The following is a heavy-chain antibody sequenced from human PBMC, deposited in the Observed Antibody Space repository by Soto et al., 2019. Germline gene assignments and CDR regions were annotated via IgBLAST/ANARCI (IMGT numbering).Heavy chain of an antibody. V-gene: IGHV3-9*01. CDR1: GFTFDDYA. CDR2: ISWNSGSI. Sequence: EVQLVESGGGLVQPGRSLRLSCAASGFTFDDYAMHWVRQAPGKGLEWVSGISWNSGSIGYADSVKGRFTISRDNAKNSLYLQMNSLRAEDTALYYCARDRSYGMDVWGQGTTVTVSS. CDR3: ARDRSYGMDV. J-gene: IGHJ6*02.